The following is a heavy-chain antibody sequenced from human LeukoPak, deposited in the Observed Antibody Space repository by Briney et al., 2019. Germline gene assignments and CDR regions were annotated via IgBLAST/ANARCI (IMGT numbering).Heavy chain of an antibody. Sequence: SETLSLTCAVSGYSISSGYYWGWIRQPPGKGLEWIGSIYHSGSTYYNPSLKSRVTISVDTSKNQFSLKLSSVTAADTAVYYCAAYCTGGSCYSDSDYWGQGTLVTVSS. D-gene: IGHD2-15*01. V-gene: IGHV4-38-2*01. CDR1: GYSISSGYY. J-gene: IGHJ4*02. CDR3: AAYCTGGSCYSDSDY. CDR2: IYHSGST.